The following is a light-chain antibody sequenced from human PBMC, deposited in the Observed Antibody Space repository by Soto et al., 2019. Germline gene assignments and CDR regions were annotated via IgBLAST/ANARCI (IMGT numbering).Light chain of an antibody. V-gene: IGLV1-40*01. CDR2: GNS. Sequence: QSALTQPPSVSGAPGQRVTNSCTGSSSNIGAGYDVHWYQQLPGTAPKLLIYGNSNRPSGVPDRFSGSKSGTSASLAITGLQAEDEADYYCQSYDSSLSAVFGGGTKLTVL. CDR3: QSYDSSLSAV. J-gene: IGLJ2*01. CDR1: SSNIGAGYD.